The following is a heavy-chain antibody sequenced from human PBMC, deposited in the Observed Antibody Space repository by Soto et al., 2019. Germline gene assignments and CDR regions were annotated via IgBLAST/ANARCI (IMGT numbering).Heavy chain of an antibody. Sequence: GGSLRLSCAASGFTVSSNYMSWVRQAPGKGLEWVLFFFCGGSTYYADSLKCRFSISRVISKNTLYLQMNSLRAEDTAVYYCARSYGDAIDYWGQGTLVTVSS. D-gene: IGHD4-17*01. V-gene: IGHV3-53*01. J-gene: IGHJ4*02. CDR1: GFTVSSNY. CDR3: ARSYGDAIDY. CDR2: FFCGGST.